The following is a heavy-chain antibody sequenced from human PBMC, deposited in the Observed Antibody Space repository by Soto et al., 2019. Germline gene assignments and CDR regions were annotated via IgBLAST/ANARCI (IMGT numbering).Heavy chain of an antibody. J-gene: IGHJ5*02. D-gene: IGHD7-27*01. CDR1: GSSISRYY. Sequence: SESLSLTCTVSGSSISRYYWSWIRQPPGKGLEWIGYIYYSGSTNYNPSLKSRVTISVDTSKNQFSLNLSSVTAADTAVYYCARRVTGGGERFDPWGQGTLVTVSS. CDR3: ARRVTGGGERFDP. CDR2: IYYSGST. V-gene: IGHV4-59*08.